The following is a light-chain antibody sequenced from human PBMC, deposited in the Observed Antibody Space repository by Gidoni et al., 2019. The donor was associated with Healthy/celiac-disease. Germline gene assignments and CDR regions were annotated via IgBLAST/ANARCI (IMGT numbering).Light chain of an antibody. J-gene: IGLJ2*01. CDR3: GTWDSSLSVVI. CDR1: NSNIGSNS. CDR2: DKT. V-gene: IGLV1-51*01. Sequence: QSVLTRPPSVSAAPGQKVTITCSGDNSNIGSNSVSWYQQLPGKAPNLPIFDKTERPSGIPDRFSGSKSGTSATLDITGLQTGDEADYFCGTWDSSLSVVIFGGGTKLTVL.